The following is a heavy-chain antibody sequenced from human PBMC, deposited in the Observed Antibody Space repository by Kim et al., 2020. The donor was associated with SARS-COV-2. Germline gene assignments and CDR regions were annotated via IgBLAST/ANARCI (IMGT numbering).Heavy chain of an antibody. CDR1: GFTFSSSG. V-gene: IGHV3-33*01. D-gene: IGHD1-26*01. J-gene: IGHJ6*02. Sequence: GGSLRLSCAASGFTFSSSGMNWVRQAPGKGLEWVADIRYDGSNKYYADSVKGRFTISRDNSKNTLYLQMNSLRAEDTAVYYCAREFLVGPKAYGMDVWR. CDR2: IRYDGSNK. CDR3: AREFLVGPKAYGMDV.